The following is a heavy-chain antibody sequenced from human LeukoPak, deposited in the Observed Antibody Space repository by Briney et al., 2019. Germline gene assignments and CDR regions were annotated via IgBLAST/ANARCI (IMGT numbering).Heavy chain of an antibody. Sequence: PSQTLSLTCAVSGGSISSGGYSWSWIRQPPGKGLEWIGYIYYSGSTNYNPSLKSRVTISVDTSKNQFSLKLSSVTAADTAVYYCARGRDDFWSGYYLYWGQGTLVTVSS. V-gene: IGHV4-30-4*07. J-gene: IGHJ4*02. D-gene: IGHD3-3*01. CDR1: GGSISSGGYS. CDR2: IYYSGST. CDR3: ARGRDDFWSGYYLY.